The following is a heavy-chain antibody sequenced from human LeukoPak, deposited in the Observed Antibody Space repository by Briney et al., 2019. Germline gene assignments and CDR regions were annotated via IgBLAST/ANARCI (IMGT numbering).Heavy chain of an antibody. V-gene: IGHV1-2*02. CDR2: INPNSGGT. CDR3: ARSKNDYGDYVGAFDI. D-gene: IGHD4-17*01. Sequence: ASVKVSCKASGYTFTGYYMHWVRQAPGQGLEWMGWINPNSGGTNYAQKFQGRVTMTRDTSISTAYMELSRLRADDTAVYYCARSKNDYGDYVGAFDIWGQGTMVTVSS. CDR1: GYTFTGYY. J-gene: IGHJ3*02.